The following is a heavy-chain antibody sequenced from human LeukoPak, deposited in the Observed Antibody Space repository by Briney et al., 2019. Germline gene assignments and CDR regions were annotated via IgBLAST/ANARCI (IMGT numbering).Heavy chain of an antibody. CDR1: GFTFSSYS. Sequence: PGGSLRLSCAASGFTFSSYSMNWVRQAPGKGLEWVSYISSSSTIYYADSVKGRFTISRDNAKNSLYLQMNSLRAEDTAVYYCARDIAIFGVVASPDTFDIWGQGTMVTVSS. CDR3: ARDIAIFGVVASPDTFDI. CDR2: ISSSSTI. J-gene: IGHJ3*02. V-gene: IGHV3-48*01. D-gene: IGHD3-3*01.